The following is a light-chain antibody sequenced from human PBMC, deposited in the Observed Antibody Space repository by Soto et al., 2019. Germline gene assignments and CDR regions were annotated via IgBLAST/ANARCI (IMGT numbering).Light chain of an antibody. CDR2: GAS. V-gene: IGKV3-20*01. J-gene: IGKJ1*01. CDR3: QQYDSLPPWT. Sequence: DIVLTQSPGTLSLSPGERATLSCRASQSVSSKYLAWYQQKPGQAPRVLIYGASIRATGIPERFSGGGSGADFTLTISRLDPEDFAVYYCQQYDSLPPWTFGQGTRVEVK. CDR1: QSVSSKY.